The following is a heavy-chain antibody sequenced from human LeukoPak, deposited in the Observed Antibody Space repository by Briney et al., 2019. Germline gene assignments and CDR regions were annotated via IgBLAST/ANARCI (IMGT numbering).Heavy chain of an antibody. Sequence: GASVKVSCKASGGTFSSYAISWVRQAPGQGLEWMGGIIPIFGTANYAQKFQGRVTITADESTSTAYMELSSLRSEDTAVYYCAREERSCDPEYSSNCGPGNYYYYMDVWGKGTTVTVSS. CDR3: AREERSCDPEYSSNCGPGNYYYYMDV. D-gene: IGHD6-6*01. J-gene: IGHJ6*03. CDR1: GGTFSSYA. CDR2: IIPIFGTA. V-gene: IGHV1-69*01.